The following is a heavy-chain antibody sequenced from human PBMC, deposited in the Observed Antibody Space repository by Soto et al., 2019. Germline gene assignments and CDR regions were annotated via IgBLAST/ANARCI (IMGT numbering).Heavy chain of an antibody. V-gene: IGHV4-59*12. CDR2: TYYSGST. CDR1: GGSITSYY. D-gene: IGHD3-10*01. J-gene: IGHJ4*02. Sequence: QVQLQESGPGLVKPSETLSLTCTVSGGSITSYYWCWIREPPGKGLERIGYTYYSGSTNYNPSLKSRVAISVDTSKNQFSLKVNSISAADTAVYDGARDNYGSGSTYFDYWGQGSLVTVSS. CDR3: ARDNYGSGSTYFDY.